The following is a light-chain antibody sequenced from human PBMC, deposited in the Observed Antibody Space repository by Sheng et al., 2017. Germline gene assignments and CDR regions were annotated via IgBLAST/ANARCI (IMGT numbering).Light chain of an antibody. CDR1: QGISTY. CDR2: GAS. Sequence: QLTQSPSSLSASVGDRVIITCRASQGISTYLAWYQQKPEKAPNLLIYGASTLQSGVPSRFSGSGSGTDFTLTISSLQPDDFASYYCQQFESSPYTFGQGTKVEIK. J-gene: IGKJ2*01. V-gene: IGKV1-9*01. CDR3: QQFESSPYT.